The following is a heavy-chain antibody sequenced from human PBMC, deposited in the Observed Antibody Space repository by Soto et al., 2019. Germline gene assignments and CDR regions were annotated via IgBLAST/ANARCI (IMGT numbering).Heavy chain of an antibody. CDR2: DYCSGRT. V-gene: IGHV4-59*08. CDR3: ARIRYGDSGDYYFDY. J-gene: IGHJ4*02. Sequence: QVQLQESGPGLVKPSETLSLTCTVSGGSISSDYWTWIRQPPGKGLEWIGFDYCSGRTNYNPSLKSRATISVDTSKSQFSLRLTSVTAADTAVYYCARIRYGDSGDYYFDYWGQGTLVTVSS. D-gene: IGHD4-17*01. CDR1: GGSISSDY.